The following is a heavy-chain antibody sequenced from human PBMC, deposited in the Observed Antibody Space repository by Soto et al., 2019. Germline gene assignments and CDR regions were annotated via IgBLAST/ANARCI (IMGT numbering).Heavy chain of an antibody. D-gene: IGHD5-18*01. J-gene: IGHJ4*02. CDR3: ARHGGYHFDL. V-gene: IGHV4-4*02. CDR2: MYRSGST. CDR1: GGSISSSNW. Sequence: QVQLQESGPGLVKPSGTLSLTCAVSGGSISSSNWWSWFRQPPGKGLEWIGQMYRSGSTNYNPSLKSRVNILVDESVNQFSLDLTSVTAADTAVYYCARHGGYHFDLWGQGTLVTVSS.